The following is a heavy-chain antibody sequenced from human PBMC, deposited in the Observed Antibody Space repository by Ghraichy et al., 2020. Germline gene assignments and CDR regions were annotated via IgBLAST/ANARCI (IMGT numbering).Heavy chain of an antibody. J-gene: IGHJ4*02. CDR1: GFTFSTYA. V-gene: IGHV3-23*01. CDR3: TKSLYGGNTN. D-gene: IGHD4-23*01. Sequence: GGSLRLSCAASGFTFSTYAMSWVRQAPGKGREWVSGISGSGGSTHYADSVKGRFIISRDNSKNTLDLQMNSLRAEDTAVYYCTKSLYGGNTNWGQGTLVTVTP. CDR2: ISGSGGST.